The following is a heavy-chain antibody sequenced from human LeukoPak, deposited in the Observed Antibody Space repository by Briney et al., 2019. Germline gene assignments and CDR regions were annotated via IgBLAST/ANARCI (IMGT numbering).Heavy chain of an antibody. V-gene: IGHV3-11*04. CDR3: ARTIVGATVDWYFDL. CDR1: GFNFGDFY. J-gene: IGHJ2*01. Sequence: PGGSLRPSCAASGFNFGDFYMSWIRQAPGKGLEFISYISDRGSSKDYVDSVRGQFTISRDNANNSLYLQMNTLRVEDTAIYYCARTIVGATVDWYFDLWGRGTPVTVSS. D-gene: IGHD1-26*01. CDR2: ISDRGSSK.